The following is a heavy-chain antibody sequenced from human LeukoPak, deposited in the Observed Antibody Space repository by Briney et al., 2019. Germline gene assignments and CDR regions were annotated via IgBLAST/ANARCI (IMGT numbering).Heavy chain of an antibody. J-gene: IGHJ4*02. D-gene: IGHD3-22*01. Sequence: GGSLRLSCAASGFTFSSYGMHWVRQAPGKGLEWVAVISYDGSNKYYADSVKGRFTISRDNSKNTLYLQMNSLRAEDTAVYYCAGSYDSSGYYSLSFDYWGQGTLVTVSS. V-gene: IGHV3-30*03. CDR3: AGSYDSSGYYSLSFDY. CDR2: ISYDGSNK. CDR1: GFTFSSYG.